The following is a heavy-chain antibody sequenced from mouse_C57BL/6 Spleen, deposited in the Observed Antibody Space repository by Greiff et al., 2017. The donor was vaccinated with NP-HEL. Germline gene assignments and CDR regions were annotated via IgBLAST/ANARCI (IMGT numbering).Heavy chain of an antibody. CDR3: AKEDTTDYAMDY. D-gene: IGHD1-1*01. Sequence: VMLVESGPGLVQPSQSLSITCTVSGFSLTSYGVHWVRQSPGKGLEWLGVIWRGGSTDYNAAFMSRLSITKDNSKSQVFFKMNSLQADDTAIYYCAKEDTTDYAMDYWGQGTSVTVSS. CDR2: IWRGGST. V-gene: IGHV2-5*01. CDR1: GFSLTSYG. J-gene: IGHJ4*01.